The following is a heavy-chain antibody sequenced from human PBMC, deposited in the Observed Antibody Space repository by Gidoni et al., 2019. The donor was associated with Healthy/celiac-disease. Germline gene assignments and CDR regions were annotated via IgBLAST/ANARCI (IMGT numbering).Heavy chain of an antibody. CDR3: ARDQMEYSNYENYYYGMDV. V-gene: IGHV3-66*02. D-gene: IGHD4-4*01. J-gene: IGHJ6*02. CDR1: GFTFSSNS. Sequence: EVQLVESVGGLVQPGGSLRLSCAASGFTFSSNSMSWVRQAPGKGLEWVSVIYSGGSTYYADSVKGRFTISRDNSKNTLYLQMNSLRAEDTAVYYCARDQMEYSNYENYYYGMDVWGQGTTVTVSS. CDR2: IYSGGST.